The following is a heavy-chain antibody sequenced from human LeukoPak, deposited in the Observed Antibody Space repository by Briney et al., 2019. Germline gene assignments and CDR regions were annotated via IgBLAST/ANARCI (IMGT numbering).Heavy chain of an antibody. CDR1: GFTFSSYG. Sequence: GGSLRLSCAASGFTFSSYGMHWVRQAPGKGLEWVALIWYDGSNKYYADSLKGRFTISRDNSKNTLYLQMNSLRAEDTAVYYCARGTSGWYGGEDYWGQGTLVTVSS. V-gene: IGHV3-33*08. CDR3: ARGTSGWYGGEDY. J-gene: IGHJ4*02. CDR2: IWYDGSNK. D-gene: IGHD6-19*01.